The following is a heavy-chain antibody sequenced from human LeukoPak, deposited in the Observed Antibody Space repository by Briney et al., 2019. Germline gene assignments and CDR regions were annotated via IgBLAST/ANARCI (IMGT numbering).Heavy chain of an antibody. V-gene: IGHV4-59*01. D-gene: IGHD6-19*01. Sequence: PSETLSLTCTVSGGSISNYYYSWIRQPPGKGLEWIGYIYYSGSTNYNPPLKSRVTLSVDTSKNQFSLKLSSVTAADTAVYYCARLDSSGWGYFDYWGQGTLATVSS. CDR1: GGSISNYY. J-gene: IGHJ4*02. CDR2: IYYSGST. CDR3: ARLDSSGWGYFDY.